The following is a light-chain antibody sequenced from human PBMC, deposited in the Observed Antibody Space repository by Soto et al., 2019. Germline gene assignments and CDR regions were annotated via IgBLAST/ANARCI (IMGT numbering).Light chain of an antibody. Sequence: EIVLTQSPGTLSLSPGERATLSCRASQSVTRSSLAWYQQKPGQAPRLLIYGASSRATGIPDRFSGSGSGTHFTLDVSRLEPEDFAMHYCHQYGSSPWTFGQGTKVEIK. CDR3: HQYGSSPWT. CDR1: QSVTRSS. V-gene: IGKV3-20*01. J-gene: IGKJ1*01. CDR2: GAS.